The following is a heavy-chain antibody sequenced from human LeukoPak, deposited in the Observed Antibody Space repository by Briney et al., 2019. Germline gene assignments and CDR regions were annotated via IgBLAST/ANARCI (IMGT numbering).Heavy chain of an antibody. D-gene: IGHD6-19*01. J-gene: IGHJ4*02. CDR3: ARRPRTYSSGWYYCDY. CDR2: IYPGDSDT. CDR1: GYRFTSYW. Sequence: GESLKISCKGSGYRFTSYWIGWVRQMPGKGLEWMGIIYPGDSDTRYSPSFQGQVTISADKSISTAYLQWSSLKASDTAMYYCARRPRTYSSGWYYCDYWGQGTLVTVSS. V-gene: IGHV5-51*01.